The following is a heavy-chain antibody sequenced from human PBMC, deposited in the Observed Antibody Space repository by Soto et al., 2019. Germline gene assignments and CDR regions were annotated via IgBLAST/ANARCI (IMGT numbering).Heavy chain of an antibody. CDR2: INAGNGNT. D-gene: IGHD5-18*01. Sequence: ASVKVSCKASGYTFTSYAMHWVRQAPGQRLEWMGWINAGNGNTKYSQKFQGRVTITRDTSASTAYMELSSLRSEDTAVYYCARWERNYGYWYFDLWGRGTLVTAPQ. CDR1: GYTFTSYA. CDR3: ARWERNYGYWYFDL. J-gene: IGHJ2*01. V-gene: IGHV1-3*01.